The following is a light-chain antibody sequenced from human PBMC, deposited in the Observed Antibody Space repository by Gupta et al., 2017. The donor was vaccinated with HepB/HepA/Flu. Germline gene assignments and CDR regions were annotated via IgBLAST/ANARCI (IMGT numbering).Light chain of an antibody. Sequence: SALTQPPSASGAACQSVTLSCPGTSSDVGAYNYVSWYQQHPGKAPKLMIYEVSKRPSGVPGLFSGSKAGNTASLTISAHQEEEEADYYSSSDASSNNWVFGGGTKLTVL. J-gene: IGLJ3*02. CDR2: EVS. CDR1: SSDVGAYNY. CDR3: SSDASSNNWV. V-gene: IGLV2-8*01.